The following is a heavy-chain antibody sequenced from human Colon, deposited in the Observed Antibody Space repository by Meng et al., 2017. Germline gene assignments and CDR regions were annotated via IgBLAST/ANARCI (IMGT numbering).Heavy chain of an antibody. CDR3: ARNGFYSLGY. Sequence: QVSLPEAGPGLGKPSGTLSLTCAVSGASITYDNWGSWLRQPPGKGLEWIGEIHHGRGTNYNPALRSRVTFSLDKSRNQLSLTLTSVTAADTAVYYCARNGFYSLGYWGPGALVTVSS. CDR2: IHHGRGT. J-gene: IGHJ4*02. D-gene: IGHD3-22*01. V-gene: IGHV4-4*02. CDR1: GASITYDNW.